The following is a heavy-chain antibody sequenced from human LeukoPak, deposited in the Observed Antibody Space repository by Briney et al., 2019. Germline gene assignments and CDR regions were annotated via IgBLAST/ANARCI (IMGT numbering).Heavy chain of an antibody. Sequence: GGSLRLSCAASGFTFSSYAMYWVRQAPGKGLEWVSGIFGSGGSTHYADSVKGRFTISRDNSKNTVYLQMNSLRAEDTAVYHCAKTTTGYSSGRFPGWPVDYWGQGTLVTVSS. D-gene: IGHD6-19*01. CDR3: AKTTTGYSSGRFPGWPVDY. CDR2: IFGSGGST. CDR1: GFTFSSYA. J-gene: IGHJ4*02. V-gene: IGHV3-23*01.